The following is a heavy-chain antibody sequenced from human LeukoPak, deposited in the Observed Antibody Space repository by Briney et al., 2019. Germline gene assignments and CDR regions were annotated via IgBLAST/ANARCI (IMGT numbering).Heavy chain of an antibody. CDR2: IYSGGST. J-gene: IGHJ3*02. D-gene: IGHD3-22*01. V-gene: IGHV3-53*01. Sequence: GSLRLSCAASEFTVSSNYMSWVRQAPGKGLEWVSVIYSGGSTYYADSVKGRFTISRDNSKNTLYLQMNSLRAEDTAVYYCASRDYYDSSGYYDAFDIWGQGTVVTVSS. CDR1: EFTVSSNY. CDR3: ASRDYYDSSGYYDAFDI.